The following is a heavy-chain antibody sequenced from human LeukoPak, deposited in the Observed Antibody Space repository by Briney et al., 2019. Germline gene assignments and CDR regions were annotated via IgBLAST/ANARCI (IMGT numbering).Heavy chain of an antibody. CDR3: ASTLKPDAFDI. V-gene: IGHV4-34*01. J-gene: IGHJ3*02. CDR2: INHSGST. Sequence: PSETLSLTCAVYGGSFSGYYWSWIRQPPGKGLEWIGEINHSGSTNYNPSLKSRVTISVDTSKTQFSLKLSSVTAADTALYYCASTLKPDAFDIWGQGTMVTVS. D-gene: IGHD1-14*01. CDR1: GGSFSGYY.